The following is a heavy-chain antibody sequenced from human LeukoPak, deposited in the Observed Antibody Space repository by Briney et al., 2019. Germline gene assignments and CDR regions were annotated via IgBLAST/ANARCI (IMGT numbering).Heavy chain of an antibody. CDR2: ISSSSSYI. D-gene: IGHD6-13*01. V-gene: IGHV3-21*01. CDR1: GFTFSSYS. J-gene: IGHJ4*02. CDR3: ARDSRTAAAEFPFDY. Sequence: GGSLRLSCAASGFTFSSYSMNWVRQAPGKGLEWVSSISSSSSYIYYADSVKGRFTISRDNAKNSLYLQMNSLRAEDTAVYYCARDSRTAAAEFPFDYWGQGTLVTVSS.